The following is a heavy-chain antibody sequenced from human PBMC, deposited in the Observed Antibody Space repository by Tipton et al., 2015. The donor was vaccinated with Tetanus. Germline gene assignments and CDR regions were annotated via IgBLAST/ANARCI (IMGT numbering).Heavy chain of an antibody. D-gene: IGHD3-22*01. CDR2: IYYSGST. CDR1: GGSISSYY. J-gene: IGHJ5*02. V-gene: IGHV4-59*01. CDR3: ARDHYYDSSSWFDP. Sequence: TLSLTCTASGGSISSYYWSWIRQPPGKGLEWIGYIYYSGSTNYNPSLKSRVTISVDTSKNQFSLKLSSVTAADTAVYYCARDHYYDSSSWFDPWGQGTLVAVSS.